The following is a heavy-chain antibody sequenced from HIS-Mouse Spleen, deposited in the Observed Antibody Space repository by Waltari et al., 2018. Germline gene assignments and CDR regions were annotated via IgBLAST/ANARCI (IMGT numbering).Heavy chain of an antibody. CDR1: GGSISSYY. Sequence: QVQLQESGPGLVKPSETLSLTCTVSGGSISSYYWSWLRQPAGRGPEWIGRIFPSGSTNYNPSLKSRVTMSVDTSKNQFSLKLSSVTAADTAVYYCARDFHDFWSGYYGGDKKHDAFDIWGQGTMVTVSS. CDR3: ARDFHDFWSGYYGGDKKHDAFDI. CDR2: IFPSGST. D-gene: IGHD3-3*01. J-gene: IGHJ3*02. V-gene: IGHV4-4*07.